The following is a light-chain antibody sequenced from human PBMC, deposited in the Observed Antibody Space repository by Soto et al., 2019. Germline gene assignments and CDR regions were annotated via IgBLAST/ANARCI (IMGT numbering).Light chain of an antibody. Sequence: EIVLTQSPGTLSLSPGERATLSCRASLTVSDNYLAWYQQKAGQAPRLVIYGTSNRATGIPDRFSASGSGTDFTLTISRLEPEDYAVYYCQQYSSAPLTFGQGTEVEVK. J-gene: IGKJ1*01. CDR2: GTS. CDR1: LTVSDNY. V-gene: IGKV3-20*01. CDR3: QQYSSAPLT.